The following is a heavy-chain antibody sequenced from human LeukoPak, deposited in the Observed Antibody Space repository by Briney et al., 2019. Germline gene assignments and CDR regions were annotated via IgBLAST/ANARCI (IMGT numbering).Heavy chain of an antibody. Sequence: GASVNVSCTASGGTFSSYAISWVRQAPGQGLEWMGGIIPIFGTANYAQKFQGRVTITADESTSTAYMELSSLRSEDTAVYYCARGDYSNGFDYWGQGTLVTVSS. D-gene: IGHD4-11*01. V-gene: IGHV1-69*13. CDR1: GGTFSSYA. J-gene: IGHJ4*02. CDR3: ARGDYSNGFDY. CDR2: IIPIFGTA.